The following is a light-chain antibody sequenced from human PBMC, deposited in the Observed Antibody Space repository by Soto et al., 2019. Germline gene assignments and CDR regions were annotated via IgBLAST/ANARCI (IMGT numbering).Light chain of an antibody. CDR3: QSYDSSNQV. CDR2: EDN. J-gene: IGLJ2*01. Sequence: NFMLTQPHSVSESPGKTVTISCTRSSGSIASNYVQWYQQRPGSSPTTVIYEDNQRPSGVPDRFSVSIDSSSNSASLTISGLKTEDEYDYYCQSYDSSNQVFGGGTKVTVL. CDR1: SGSIASNY. V-gene: IGLV6-57*01.